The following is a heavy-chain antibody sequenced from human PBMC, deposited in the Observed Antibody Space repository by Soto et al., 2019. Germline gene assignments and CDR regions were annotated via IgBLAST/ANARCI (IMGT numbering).Heavy chain of an antibody. Sequence: SETLCLTCAVYGGSFTCYYWSWGRTTPGKGLEWIGEINHRGGTNYSPSLKSRVTILADTSKNQFSLKLTSVTAADTAVYYCARGRATEATFYYSYYVDVWVKGTSVTVSS. CDR3: ARGRATEATFYYSYYVDV. CDR2: INHRGGT. CDR1: GGSFTCYY. V-gene: IGHV4-34*01. D-gene: IGHD1-26*01. J-gene: IGHJ6*03.